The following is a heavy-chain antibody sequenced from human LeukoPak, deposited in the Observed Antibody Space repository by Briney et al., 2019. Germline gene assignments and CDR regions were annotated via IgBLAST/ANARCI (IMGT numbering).Heavy chain of an antibody. CDR3: ASPNKEYCSGGSCSTDY. CDR1: GFTFSSYG. CDR2: IYSGGST. J-gene: IGHJ4*02. D-gene: IGHD2-15*01. V-gene: IGHV3-53*01. Sequence: GGSLRLSCAASGFTFSSYGMHWVRQAPGKGLEWVSVIYSGGSTYYADSVKGRFTISRDNSKNTLYLQMNSLRAEDTAVYYCASPNKEYCSGGSCSTDYWGQGTLVTVSS.